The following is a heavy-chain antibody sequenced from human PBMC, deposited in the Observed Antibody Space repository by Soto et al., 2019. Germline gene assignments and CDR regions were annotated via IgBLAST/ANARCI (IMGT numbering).Heavy chain of an antibody. D-gene: IGHD2-2*01. CDR1: GGTFSSYT. CDR2: IIPILGIA. J-gene: IGHJ4*02. Sequence: GASVKVSCKASGGTFSSYTISWVRQAPGQELEWMGRIIPILGIANYAQKFQGRVTITADKSTSTAYMELSSPRSEDTAVYYCARVPGYCSSTSCYVYYFDYWGQGTLVTVSS. V-gene: IGHV1-69*02. CDR3: ARVPGYCSSTSCYVYYFDY.